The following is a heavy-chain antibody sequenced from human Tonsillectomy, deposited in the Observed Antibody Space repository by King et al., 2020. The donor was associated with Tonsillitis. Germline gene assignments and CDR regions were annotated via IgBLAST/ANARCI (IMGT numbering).Heavy chain of an antibody. V-gene: IGHV4-61*08. CDR1: GASVSGIDYY. Sequence: VQLQESGPGLVKPSETLSLTCTVSGASVSGIDYYWTWIRQSPGKGLEWIGYIYYSGSTKYNPSLQSRVTISIDKSKNQFSLNLSSVTAADTAVYYCARWTGQTMPLYYGLDVWGQGTTVTVSS. CDR3: ARWTGQTMPLYYGLDV. D-gene: IGHD2-2*01. CDR2: IYYSGST. J-gene: IGHJ6*02.